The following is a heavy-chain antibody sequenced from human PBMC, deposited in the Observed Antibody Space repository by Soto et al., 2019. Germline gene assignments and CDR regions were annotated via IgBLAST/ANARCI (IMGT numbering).Heavy chain of an antibody. Sequence: QVQLVESGGGLVKPGGSLRLSCAASGFTFSDYYMSWIRQAPGKGLEWVSYISSSGSTIYYADSVKGRFTISRDNAKNSLYLQMNSRRGEDTAVYYCASLPGPVFGYYYYMDVWGKGTTVTVSS. CDR1: GFTFSDYY. CDR2: ISSSGSTI. J-gene: IGHJ6*03. D-gene: IGHD3-3*01. CDR3: ASLPGPVFGYYYYMDV. V-gene: IGHV3-11*01.